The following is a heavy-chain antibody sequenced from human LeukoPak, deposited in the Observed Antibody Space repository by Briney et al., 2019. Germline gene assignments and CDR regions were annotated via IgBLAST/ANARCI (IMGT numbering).Heavy chain of an antibody. D-gene: IGHD6-13*01. V-gene: IGHV4-59*01. CDR1: GGSIGSNY. Sequence: SETLSLTCTVSGGSIGSNYWTWIRQPPGKGLEYIGYIYYTGATNYNPSLKSRVTISVDTSKNQFSLKLSSVTAADTAVYYCARARSSSAEFDYWGQGTLVTVSS. J-gene: IGHJ4*02. CDR2: IYYTGAT. CDR3: ARARSSSAEFDY.